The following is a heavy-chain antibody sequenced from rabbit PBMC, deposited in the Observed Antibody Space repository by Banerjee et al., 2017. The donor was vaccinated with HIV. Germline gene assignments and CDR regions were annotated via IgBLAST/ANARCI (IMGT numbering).Heavy chain of an antibody. J-gene: IGHJ6*01. V-gene: IGHV1S47*01. CDR2: IEPIFGRT. CDR1: GFDFSNYG. D-gene: IGHD4-1*01. CDR3: ARDLDGVIGWNFAW. Sequence: QEQLVESGGGLVQPGGSLKLSCKASGFDFSNYGVSWVRQTPGKGLEWIGYIEPIFGRTYYASWVDGRFTISSHNAQNTLYLQLNSLTAADTATYFCARDLDGVIGWNFAWWGPGTLVTVS.